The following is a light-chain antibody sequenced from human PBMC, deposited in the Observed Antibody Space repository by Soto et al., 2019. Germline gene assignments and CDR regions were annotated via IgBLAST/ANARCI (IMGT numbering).Light chain of an antibody. CDR2: GAS. Sequence: EIVMTQSPATLSVSPGEGATLSCRASQSVGSDLAWYQQRPGQAPRLLIYGASNRATGFPARFSGSGSGTDFTPTISSLQSEDLAVYFCQQYNNWPLTFGGGTKVEIK. CDR3: QQYNNWPLT. V-gene: IGKV3-15*01. CDR1: QSVGSD. J-gene: IGKJ4*01.